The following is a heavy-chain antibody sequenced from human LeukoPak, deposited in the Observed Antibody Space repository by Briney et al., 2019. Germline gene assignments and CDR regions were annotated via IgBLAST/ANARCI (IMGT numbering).Heavy chain of an antibody. J-gene: IGHJ4*02. Sequence: QPGGSLRLSCAASGFTFSSYWMHWVRQAPGKGLVWVSRINSDGSSTSYADSVKGRFTISRDNAKNTLYLQMNSLRAEDTAVYYCARDLWFGELLDEREHDYWGQGTLVTVSS. CDR2: INSDGSST. V-gene: IGHV3-74*01. CDR3: ARDLWFGELLDEREHDY. D-gene: IGHD3-10*01. CDR1: GFTFSSYW.